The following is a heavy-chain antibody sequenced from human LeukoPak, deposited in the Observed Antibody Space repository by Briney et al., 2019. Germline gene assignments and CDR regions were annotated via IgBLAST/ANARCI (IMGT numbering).Heavy chain of an antibody. V-gene: IGHV4-59*01. D-gene: IGHD6-13*01. J-gene: IGHJ3*02. CDR3: ARGGGYDAFDI. CDR2: TYYSGST. CDR1: GGSISSYY. Sequence: SETLSLTCTVSGGSISSYYWSWIRQPPGKGLEWIGYTYYSGSTNYNPSLKSRVTISVDTSKNHFSLKLSSVTAADTAVYYCARGGGYDAFDIWGQGTMVTVSS.